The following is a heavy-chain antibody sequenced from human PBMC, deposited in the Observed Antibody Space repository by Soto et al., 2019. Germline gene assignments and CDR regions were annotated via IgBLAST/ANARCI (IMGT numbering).Heavy chain of an antibody. J-gene: IGHJ4*02. CDR2: IYWDDDK. Sequence: QITLKESGPTLVKPTQTLTLTCTFSGFSLSTNAVGVGWIRQPPGKALEWLAIIYWDDDKRYSPSLKRRLTITKDTSKKQVVLTMTNMDPSDTATYYCAHGYSYAHYFVSWGQGTLVTVSS. D-gene: IGHD5-18*01. CDR1: GFSLSTNAVG. CDR3: AHGYSYAHYFVS. V-gene: IGHV2-5*02.